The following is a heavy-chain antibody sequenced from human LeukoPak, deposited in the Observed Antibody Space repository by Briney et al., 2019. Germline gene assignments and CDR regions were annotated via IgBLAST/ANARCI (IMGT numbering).Heavy chain of an antibody. J-gene: IGHJ4*02. V-gene: IGHV1-69*05. CDR1: GGTFSSYA. Sequence: SVKVSCKASGGTFSSYAISWVRQAPGQGLEWMGRIIPIFGTANYAQKFQGRVTITTDESTSTAYMELGSLRSEDTAVYYCTRHFEYSSSANDYWGQGTLVTVSS. D-gene: IGHD6-6*01. CDR2: IIPIFGTA. CDR3: TRHFEYSSSANDY.